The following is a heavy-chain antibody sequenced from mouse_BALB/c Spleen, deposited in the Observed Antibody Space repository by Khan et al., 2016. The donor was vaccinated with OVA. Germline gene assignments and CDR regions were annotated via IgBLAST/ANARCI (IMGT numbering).Heavy chain of an antibody. J-gene: IGHJ4*01. Sequence: LVESGPELKKPGETVKISCKASGYTFTNFGMNWVKQAPGKGLEWMGWINTYTGEPTYADDFKGRFAFSLETSASTAYLQINTLKNEDTATYFCARPPSCSYTMAYWGQGTSVTVSS. CDR1: GYTFTNFG. V-gene: IGHV9-3-1*01. CDR2: INTYTGEP. CDR3: ARPPSCSYTMAY.